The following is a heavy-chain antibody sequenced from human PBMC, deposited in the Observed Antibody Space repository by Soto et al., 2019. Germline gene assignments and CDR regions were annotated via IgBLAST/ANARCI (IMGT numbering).Heavy chain of an antibody. D-gene: IGHD3-9*01. CDR3: ARGVTYYDMLSDPTGSNNWFDP. J-gene: IGHJ5*02. CDR1: GGSVNSSGYS. Sequence: QLQLQESGSGLVKPSQTLSLTCAVSGGSVNSSGYSWSWIRQPPGKGLEWIGYIYHSGRTYYNPSVRSRGTIAGDGSKNQSPLTLTSVTAADTALYYCARGVTYYDMLSDPTGSNNWFDPWGQGTLVTVSS. V-gene: IGHV4-30-2*01. CDR2: IYHSGRT.